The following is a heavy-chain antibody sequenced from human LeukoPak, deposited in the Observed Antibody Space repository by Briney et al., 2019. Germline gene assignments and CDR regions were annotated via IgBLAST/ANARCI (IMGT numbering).Heavy chain of an antibody. J-gene: IGHJ4*02. CDR2: ISSSSSYI. Sequence: GGSPRLSCAASGFTFSSYSMNWVRQAPGKGLEWVSSISSSSSYIYYADSLKGRFTISRDNAKNSLYLQMNSLRAEDTAVYYCARDSGDFDYWGQGTLVTVSS. CDR3: ARDSGDFDY. CDR1: GFTFSSYS. V-gene: IGHV3-21*01. D-gene: IGHD3-10*01.